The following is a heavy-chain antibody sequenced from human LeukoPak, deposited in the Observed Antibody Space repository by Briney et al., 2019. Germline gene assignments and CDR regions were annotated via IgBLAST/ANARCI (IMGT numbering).Heavy chain of an antibody. D-gene: IGHD3-10*01. CDR3: AKDHYYGSGADY. V-gene: IGHV3-30*02. J-gene: IGHJ4*02. CDR1: GFTVSSNY. Sequence: GGSLRLSCAASGFTVSSNYMSWVRQAPGQGLEWVAFILYDGTNKYYADSVKGRFTISRDNSKNTLYLQMNSLRAEDTAVYYCAKDHYYGSGADYWGQGTLVTVSS. CDR2: ILYDGTNK.